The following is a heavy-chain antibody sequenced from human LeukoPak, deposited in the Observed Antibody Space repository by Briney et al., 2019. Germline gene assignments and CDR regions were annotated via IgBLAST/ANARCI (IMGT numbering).Heavy chain of an antibody. Sequence: ASVKVSCKASSYTFTSYGISWVRRAPGQGLEWMGWISAYNGNTNYAQKLQGRVTMATDTSTSTAYMELRSLRSDDTAVYYCATSGIAVAGTLGESIDYWGQGTLVTVSS. CDR3: ATSGIAVAGTLGESIDY. CDR1: SYTFTSYG. V-gene: IGHV1-18*01. D-gene: IGHD6-19*01. CDR2: ISAYNGNT. J-gene: IGHJ4*02.